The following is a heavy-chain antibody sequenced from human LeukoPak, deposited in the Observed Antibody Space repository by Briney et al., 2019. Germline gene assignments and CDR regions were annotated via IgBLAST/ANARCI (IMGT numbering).Heavy chain of an antibody. CDR1: GYTFTGYY. Sequence: GASVKVSCEASGYTFTGYYMHWVQQAPGQGLQWMGWINPNSDGTNYAYKFQGRITMTRDTSISTAYMELSSLKSDDAAVYYCARGSTLATPGGVANDYWGQGTLVTVSS. V-gene: IGHV1-2*07. D-gene: IGHD6-13*01. CDR2: INPNSDGT. J-gene: IGHJ4*02. CDR3: ARGSTLATPGGVANDY.